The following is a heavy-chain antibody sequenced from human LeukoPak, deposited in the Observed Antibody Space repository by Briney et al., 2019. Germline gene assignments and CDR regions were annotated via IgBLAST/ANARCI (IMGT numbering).Heavy chain of an antibody. D-gene: IGHD3-22*01. J-gene: IGHJ4*02. CDR1: GFTFGDYG. CDR2: INWNGGST. Sequence: GGSLRLSCAASGFTFGDYGMSWVRQAPGEGLEWVSGINWNGGSTGYADSVKGRFTISRDNAKNSLYLQMNSLRAEDTALYYCARATYYYDSSGYYPHWGQGTLVTVSS. CDR3: ARATYYYDSSGYYPH. V-gene: IGHV3-20*04.